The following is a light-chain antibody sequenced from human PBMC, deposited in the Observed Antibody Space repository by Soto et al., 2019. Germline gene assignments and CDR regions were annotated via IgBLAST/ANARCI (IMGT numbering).Light chain of an antibody. Sequence: EIVLTQSPATLSLSPGERATLSCRASQNVGGYLAWYQQKPDQAPRLLIYDASNRATGIPARFSGSGSGSDSSLTISSLEPEDVAVYYCQQRSTWPLTFGGGTKVEIK. V-gene: IGKV3-11*01. J-gene: IGKJ4*01. CDR3: QQRSTWPLT. CDR1: QNVGGY. CDR2: DAS.